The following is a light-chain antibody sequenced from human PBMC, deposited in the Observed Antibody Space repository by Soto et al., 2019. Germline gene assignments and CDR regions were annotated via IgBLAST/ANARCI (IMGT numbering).Light chain of an antibody. CDR3: QQYGSSTLLT. Sequence: EIVLTQSPGTLSLSPGERATRSCRASQSVSSSYLAWYQQKPGQAPRLLIYGASSRATDIPDRFSGSGSGTDFTLTISRLEPEDVAVYYCQQYGSSTLLTFGGGTKVEIK. CDR2: GAS. J-gene: IGKJ4*01. V-gene: IGKV3-20*01. CDR1: QSVSSSY.